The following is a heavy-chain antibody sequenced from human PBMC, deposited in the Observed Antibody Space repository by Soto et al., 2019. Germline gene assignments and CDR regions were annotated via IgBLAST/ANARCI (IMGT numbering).Heavy chain of an antibody. J-gene: IGHJ4*02. Sequence: PSETLSLTCSVSNYSISSGVYLGWIRQSPGEGLEWIVSMYHSGTTYYNPSLKSRVTISIDTSKNQFSLKLTSVTSADTAVYFCARVAFGPIDYWGQGTLVTAPQ. V-gene: IGHV4-38-2*02. CDR1: NYSISSGVY. CDR2: MYHSGTT. CDR3: ARVAFGPIDY. D-gene: IGHD3-16*01.